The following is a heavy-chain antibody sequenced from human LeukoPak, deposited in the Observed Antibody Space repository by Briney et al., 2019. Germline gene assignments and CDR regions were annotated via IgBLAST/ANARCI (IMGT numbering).Heavy chain of an antibody. CDR1: GYTFTSYD. CDR3: ARDVHEYGVVGY. Sequence: ASVKVSCKASGYTFTSYDINWVRQATGQGLEWMGWMNPNSGNTGYAQKFQGRVTITRNTSISTAYMELSSLRSEDTAIYYCARDVHEYGVVGYWGRGTLVTVSS. D-gene: IGHD4/OR15-4a*01. V-gene: IGHV1-8*03. J-gene: IGHJ4*02. CDR2: MNPNSGNT.